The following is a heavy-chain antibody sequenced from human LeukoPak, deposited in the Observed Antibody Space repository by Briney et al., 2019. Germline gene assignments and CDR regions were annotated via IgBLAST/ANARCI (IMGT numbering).Heavy chain of an antibody. CDR1: GGTFSSYA. D-gene: IGHD1-7*01. CDR3: GYPNYWYYYGMDV. V-gene: IGHV1-69*13. Sequence: ASVKVSCKASGGTFSSYAISWVRQAPGQGLEWMGGIIPIFGTANYAQKFQGRVTITADESTSTAYMELSSLRSEDTAVYYCGYPNYWYYYGMDVWGQGTTVTVSS. J-gene: IGHJ6*02. CDR2: IIPIFGTA.